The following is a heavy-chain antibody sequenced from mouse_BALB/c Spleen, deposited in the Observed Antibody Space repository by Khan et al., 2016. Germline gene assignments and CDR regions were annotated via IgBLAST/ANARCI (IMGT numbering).Heavy chain of an antibody. Sequence: EVQLQESGPGLVKPSQSLSLTCTVTGYSITSDYAWNWIRQFPGNRLEWMGYISYSGSTSYNPSLKSRISITRDTSKNQFFLQLNSVTSEDTATYYGARAEYGDKDAMGYWGQGTSVTVSS. V-gene: IGHV3-2*02. J-gene: IGHJ4*01. CDR3: ARAEYGDKDAMGY. CDR1: GYSITSDYA. D-gene: IGHD2-13*01. CDR2: ISYSGST.